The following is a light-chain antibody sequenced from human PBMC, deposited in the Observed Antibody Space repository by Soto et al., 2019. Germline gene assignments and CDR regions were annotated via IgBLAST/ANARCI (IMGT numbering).Light chain of an antibody. CDR1: QDISNY. V-gene: IGKV1-33*01. CDR3: QQYDNLPWT. J-gene: IGKJ1*01. CDR2: DAS. Sequence: DIQMTQSPSSLSSSVGDIFTITCQASQDISNYLSWYQQKPGKAPKLLIYDASNLETGVPSRFSGSGSGTDFTFTISSLQPEDIATYYCQQYDNLPWTFGQGTKVDIK.